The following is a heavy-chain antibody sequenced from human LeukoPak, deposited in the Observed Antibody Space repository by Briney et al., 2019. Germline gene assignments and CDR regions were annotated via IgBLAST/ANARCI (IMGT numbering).Heavy chain of an antibody. J-gene: IGHJ4*02. V-gene: IGHV3-48*03. Sequence: PGGSLRLSCAASGFPVNKYEMHWVRQAPGKGLEWVSYIDAGGTSTNYADSVWGRFTLSRDNAQNSVHLQMNSLRDEDTAVYYCVRGRLLRSTKYFDYWGQGALVTVSS. D-gene: IGHD2-21*02. CDR2: IDAGGTST. CDR1: GFPVNKYE. CDR3: VRGRLLRSTKYFDY.